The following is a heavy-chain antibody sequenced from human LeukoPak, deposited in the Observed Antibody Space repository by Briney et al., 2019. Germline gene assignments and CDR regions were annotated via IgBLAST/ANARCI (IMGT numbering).Heavy chain of an antibody. CDR2: IYYSGST. CDR1: GGSMSSYY. V-gene: IGHV4-59*01. D-gene: IGHD5-24*01. CDR3: ARGVDGYNTNYFDY. J-gene: IGHJ4*02. Sequence: PSETLSLTCTVSGGSMSSYYWSWVRQPPGKGLEWIGFIYYSGSTNYNPSLKSRVTISVDTSKNQFSLKLSSVTAADTAVYYCARGVDGYNTNYFDYWGQGTLVTVSS.